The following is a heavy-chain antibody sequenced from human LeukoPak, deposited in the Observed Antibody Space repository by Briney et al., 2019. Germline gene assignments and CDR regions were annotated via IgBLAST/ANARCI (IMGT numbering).Heavy chain of an antibody. Sequence: PGGSLRLFCAASGFALNSYSLSWVRQAPGKGLEWVSSISSTSAYIHYADSVKGRFTISRDNVDNVVYLQMSSLGAEDTAVYYCARVAVAGPTGWFDPWGQGTLVTVSS. CDR2: ISSTSAYI. CDR1: GFALNSYS. V-gene: IGHV3-21*01. D-gene: IGHD6-19*01. J-gene: IGHJ5*02. CDR3: ARVAVAGPTGWFDP.